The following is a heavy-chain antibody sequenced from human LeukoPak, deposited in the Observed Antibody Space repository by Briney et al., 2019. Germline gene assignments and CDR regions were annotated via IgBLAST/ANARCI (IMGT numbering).Heavy chain of an antibody. CDR3: ARDYYYDSSGYQQSGPYYFDY. V-gene: IGHV3-66*01. D-gene: IGHD3-22*01. CDR2: IYSGGST. Sequence: PGGSLRLSCAASGLTVSSNYMSWVRQAPGKGLEWVSVIYSGGSTYYADSVKGRFTISRDNSKNTLYLQMNSLRAEDTAVYYCARDYYYDSSGYQQSGPYYFDYWGQGTLVTVSS. CDR1: GLTVSSNY. J-gene: IGHJ4*02.